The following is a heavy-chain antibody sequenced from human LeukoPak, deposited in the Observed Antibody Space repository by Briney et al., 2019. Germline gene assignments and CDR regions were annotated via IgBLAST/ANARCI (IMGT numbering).Heavy chain of an antibody. CDR2: ISYDGSNK. J-gene: IGHJ5*02. Sequence: PGGSLRLSCAASGFTFSSYAMHWVRQAPGKGLEWVAVISYDGSNKYYADSVKGRFTISRDNSKNTLYLQMNSLRAEDTAVYYCAREAVPDHDFWSGYYNRFDWFDPWGQGTLVTVSS. CDR1: GFTFSSYA. D-gene: IGHD3-3*01. CDR3: AREAVPDHDFWSGYYNRFDWFDP. V-gene: IGHV3-30-3*01.